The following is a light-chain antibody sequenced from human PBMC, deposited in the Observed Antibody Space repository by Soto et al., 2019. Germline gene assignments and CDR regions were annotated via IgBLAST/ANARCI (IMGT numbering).Light chain of an antibody. CDR1: QDIKFY. V-gene: IGKV1-39*01. Sequence: DVPLTQTPSSLSASVGDRVIITCRASQDIKFYLNWYQQKAGKAPELLIHTATNLQSGVPSRFSGSGSGADFSLPISSLQLEDFATYYCQPSYSSPRTFGQGTKLEIE. J-gene: IGKJ2*01. CDR2: TAT. CDR3: QPSYSSPRT.